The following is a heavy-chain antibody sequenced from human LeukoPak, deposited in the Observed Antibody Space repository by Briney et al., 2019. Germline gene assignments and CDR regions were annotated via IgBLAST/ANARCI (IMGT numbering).Heavy chain of an antibody. Sequence: GASVKVSCKASGYTFTSYYMHWVRQAPGQGLEWMGIINPSSGSTSYAQKFQGRVTMTRDTSTSTVYMVLSSLRSEDTAVYYCARSKTYYYDCSGYYPLDYWGPGTLVTVSS. J-gene: IGHJ4*02. CDR3: ARSKTYYYDCSGYYPLDY. D-gene: IGHD3-22*01. CDR2: INPSSGST. V-gene: IGHV1-46*01. CDR1: GYTFTSYY.